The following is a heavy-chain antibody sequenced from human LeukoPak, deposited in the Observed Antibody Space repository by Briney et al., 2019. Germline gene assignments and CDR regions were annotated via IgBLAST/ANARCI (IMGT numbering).Heavy chain of an antibody. CDR3: AKMQGYFDY. V-gene: IGHV3-23*01. J-gene: IGHJ4*02. CDR1: GLTFSSYG. CDR2: ITGGGGTT. Sequence: PGGSLRLSCEASGLTFSSYGMSWVRQAPGKGLQWVSAITGGGGTTYYADSVKGRFTISRDNSKNMLYLQTNSLRAEDTAVYYCAKMQGYFDYWGQGTLVPVSS.